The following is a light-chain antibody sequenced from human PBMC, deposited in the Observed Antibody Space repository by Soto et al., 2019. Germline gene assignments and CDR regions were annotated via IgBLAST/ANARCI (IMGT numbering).Light chain of an antibody. Sequence: DIQMTQSPSPLSASVGDRVTITCRARQSISSWLAWYQQKPGKAPKLLIYDASSLESGVPSRFSGSGSGTEFTLTISSLQPDDFATYYCQQYNSSLWTFGQGTKVEIK. CDR3: QQYNSSLWT. J-gene: IGKJ1*01. CDR1: QSISSW. V-gene: IGKV1-5*01. CDR2: DAS.